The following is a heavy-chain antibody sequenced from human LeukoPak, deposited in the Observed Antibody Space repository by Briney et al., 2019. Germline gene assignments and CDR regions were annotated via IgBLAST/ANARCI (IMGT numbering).Heavy chain of an antibody. CDR1: GGTFSSYA. J-gene: IGHJ4*02. V-gene: IGHV1-69*06. D-gene: IGHD3-10*01. Sequence: SVKVSCKASGGTFSSYAISWVRQAPGQGLEWMGGIIPIFGTANYAQKFQGRVTITADKSTSTAYMELSSLRSEDTAVYYCAITPAYGSGSYDFDYWGQGTLVTVSS. CDR2: IIPIFGTA. CDR3: AITPAYGSGSYDFDY.